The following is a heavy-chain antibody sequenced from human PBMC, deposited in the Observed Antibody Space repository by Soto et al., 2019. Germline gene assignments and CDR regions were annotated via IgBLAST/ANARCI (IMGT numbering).Heavy chain of an antibody. Sequence: QMELYESGPGLVKPSQTLSLTCSVSGVSISSGGYYWSWIRQFPGKGLEWIGSIAYGGSPNYSPSLKSRINISIDGSENRSSLELRSVSAADTAFYYCARLVPGHCRGECLASWGQGTLVIVSA. V-gene: IGHV4-31*03. CDR3: ARLVPGHCRGECLAS. CDR2: IAYGGSP. J-gene: IGHJ4*02. D-gene: IGHD2-21*01. CDR1: GVSISSGGYY.